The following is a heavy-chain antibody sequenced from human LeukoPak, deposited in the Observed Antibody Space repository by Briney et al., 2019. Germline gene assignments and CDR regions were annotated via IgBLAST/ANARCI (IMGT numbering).Heavy chain of an antibody. D-gene: IGHD3-22*01. V-gene: IGHV1-69*04. CDR3: ASTGTYYYDSSAFY. J-gene: IGHJ4*02. CDR2: IIPILGIA. Sequence: ASVKVSCKASGGTFNSYAISWVRQAPGQGLEWMGRIIPILGIANYAQKFQGRVTITADKSTSTAYMELSSLRSEDTAVYYCASTGTYYYDSSAFYWGQGTLVTVSS. CDR1: GGTFNSYA.